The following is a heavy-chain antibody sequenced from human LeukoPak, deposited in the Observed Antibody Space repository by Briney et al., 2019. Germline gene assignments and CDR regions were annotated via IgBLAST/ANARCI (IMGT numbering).Heavy chain of an antibody. CDR2: INHSGST. J-gene: IGHJ4*02. V-gene: IGHV4-34*01. Sequence: SETLSLTCAVYGGSFSGYYWSWIRQPPGKGLEWIGEINHSGSTNYNPSLKSRVTISVDTSKSQFSLKLSSVTAADTAVYYCARGPPLWSGYYYFDYWGQGTLVTVSS. CDR3: ARGPPLWSGYYYFDY. CDR1: GGSFSGYY. D-gene: IGHD3-3*01.